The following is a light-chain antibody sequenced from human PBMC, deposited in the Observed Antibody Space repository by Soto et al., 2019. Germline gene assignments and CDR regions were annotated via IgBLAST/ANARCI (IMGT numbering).Light chain of an antibody. CDR1: QGISNY. CDR3: QKYKSAPFT. Sequence: DIQMTQSPPSLSASVGDRVTITCRASQGISNYLAWYQQKPGKVPKLLIYAASTLQSGVPSRFCGSGSGTDFTLTITSLQPEDVATYYCQKYKSAPFTFGPGTKVDIK. V-gene: IGKV1-27*01. J-gene: IGKJ3*01. CDR2: AAS.